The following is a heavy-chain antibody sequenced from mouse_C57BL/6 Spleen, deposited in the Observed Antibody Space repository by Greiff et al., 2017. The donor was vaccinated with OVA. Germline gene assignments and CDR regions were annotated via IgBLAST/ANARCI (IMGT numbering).Heavy chain of an antibody. CDR1: GYTFTDYY. J-gene: IGHJ2*01. CDR2: INPYNGGT. CDR3: ARRDGFDY. V-gene: IGHV1-19*01. Sequence: EVKLMESGPVLVKPGASVKMSCKASGYTFTDYYMNWVKQSHGKSLEWIGVINPYNGGTSYNQKFKGKATLTVDKSSSTAYMELNSLTSEDSAVYYCARRDGFDYWGQGTTLTVSS. D-gene: IGHD2-3*01.